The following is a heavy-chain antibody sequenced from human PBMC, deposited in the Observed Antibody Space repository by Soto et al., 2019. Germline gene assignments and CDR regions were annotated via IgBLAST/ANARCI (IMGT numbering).Heavy chain of an antibody. CDR2: ISGSGGST. CDR1: GFTFSSYA. V-gene: IGHV3-23*01. CDR3: ALTTDCGGGSCYSGYAEYFQH. D-gene: IGHD2-15*01. Sequence: GGSLRLSCAASGFTFSSYAMSWVRQAPGKGLEWVSAISGSGGSTYYADSVKGRFTISRDNSKNTLYLQMNSLRAEDTAVYYCALTTDCGGGSCYSGYAEYFQHWGQGTLVTVSS. J-gene: IGHJ1*01.